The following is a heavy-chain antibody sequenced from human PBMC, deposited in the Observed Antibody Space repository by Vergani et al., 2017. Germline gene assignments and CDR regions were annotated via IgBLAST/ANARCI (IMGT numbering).Heavy chain of an antibody. D-gene: IGHD3-10*01. J-gene: IGHJ3*02. CDR1: GGTFSSYA. Sequence: QVQLVQSGAEVKKPGSSVKVSCKASGGTFSSYAISWVRQAPGQGLEWLGGIIPILGTANYGQKFQGRVTITADESTSTAYMELSSLRSEDTAVYYCARGTVDYYGSGSFGLDAFDIWGQGTVVTISS. V-gene: IGHV1-69*01. CDR2: IIPILGTA. CDR3: ARGTVDYYGSGSFGLDAFDI.